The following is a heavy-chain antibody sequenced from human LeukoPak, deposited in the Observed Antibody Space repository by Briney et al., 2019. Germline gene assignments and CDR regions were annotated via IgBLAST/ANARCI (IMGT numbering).Heavy chain of an antibody. CDR1: GYTFTSYG. Sequence: GASVKVSCKASGYTFTSYGISWVRQAPGQGLEWMGWISAYNGNTNYAQKLQGRVTMTTDTSTSTAYMELRSLRPDDTAVYYCARDRLAGGSYYGVDYWGQGTLVTVSS. V-gene: IGHV1-18*01. CDR3: ARDRLAGGSYYGVDY. J-gene: IGHJ4*02. D-gene: IGHD1-26*01. CDR2: ISAYNGNT.